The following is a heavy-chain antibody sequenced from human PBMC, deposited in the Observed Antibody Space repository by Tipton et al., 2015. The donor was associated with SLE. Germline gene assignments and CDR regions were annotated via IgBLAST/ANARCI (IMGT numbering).Heavy chain of an antibody. CDR2: ISGRSNT. CDR1: GFPFSSFA. J-gene: IGHJ5*02. D-gene: IGHD3-3*01. V-gene: IGHV3-23*01. CDR3: ARGGFWSGYYSWFDP. Sequence: FLRLSCAASGFPFSSFAISWVRQAPGKGLEWVSTISGRSNTYYADSVKGRFTISRDNSNNTLYLQMNSLSAEDTAVYYCARGGFWSGYYSWFDPWGQGTLVTVSS.